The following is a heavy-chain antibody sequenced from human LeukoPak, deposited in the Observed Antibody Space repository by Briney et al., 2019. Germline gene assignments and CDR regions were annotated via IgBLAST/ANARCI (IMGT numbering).Heavy chain of an antibody. CDR1: GFTFSGSA. J-gene: IGHJ6*03. Sequence: GGSLRLSCAASGFTFSGSAMHWVRQAPGQRLEWMGWINAGNGNTKYSQEFQGRVTITRDTSASTAYMELSSLRSEDTAVYYCASLNYYYYYMDVWGKGTTVTVSS. CDR3: ASLNYYYYYMDV. CDR2: INAGNGNT. V-gene: IGHV1-3*03.